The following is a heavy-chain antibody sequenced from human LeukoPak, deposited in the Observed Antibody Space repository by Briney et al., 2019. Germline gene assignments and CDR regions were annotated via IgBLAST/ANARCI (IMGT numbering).Heavy chain of an antibody. J-gene: IGHJ6*02. CDR1: GFTFSRYY. D-gene: IGHD2-2*01. Sequence: GGSLRLSCAASGFTFSRYYMSWVRQTPGKGLEWVSGISGNGVKTFYADSVKGRFTISRDNSKKTVDLQMNSLRVEDTAIFYCAKIVVPAAYYFYGMDVWGQGTTVTVPS. V-gene: IGHV3-23*01. CDR2: ISGNGVKT. CDR3: AKIVVPAAYYFYGMDV.